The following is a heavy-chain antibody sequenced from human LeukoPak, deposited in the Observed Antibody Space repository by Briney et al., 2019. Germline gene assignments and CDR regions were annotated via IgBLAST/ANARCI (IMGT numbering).Heavy chain of an antibody. D-gene: IGHD3-10*01. J-gene: IGHJ6*03. CDR1: GFTFNNYG. Sequence: GGSLRLSCAASGFTFNNYGMHWVRQAPGKGLEWVAFIRYNGNNQYYADSVKGRFTISRDNSRNTLYLQMNSLKGDDTAVYYCAKDSAFYYIDVWGKGTTVIISS. CDR3: AKDSAFYYIDV. CDR2: IRYNGNNQ. V-gene: IGHV3-30*02.